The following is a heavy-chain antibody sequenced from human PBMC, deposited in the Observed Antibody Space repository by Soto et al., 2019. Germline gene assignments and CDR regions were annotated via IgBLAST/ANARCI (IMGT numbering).Heavy chain of an antibody. V-gene: IGHV4-31*03. Sequence: TSETLSLTCSVSGASISSSSFHWNWIRQHPGKGLEWIGYIYYSGSTYYNPSLKSRVTISVDTSKNQFSLKLSSVTAADTAVYYCARVFGFGGMDVWGQGTTVTVSS. CDR3: ARVFGFGGMDV. J-gene: IGHJ6*02. CDR2: IYYSGST. D-gene: IGHD3-10*01. CDR1: GASISSSSFH.